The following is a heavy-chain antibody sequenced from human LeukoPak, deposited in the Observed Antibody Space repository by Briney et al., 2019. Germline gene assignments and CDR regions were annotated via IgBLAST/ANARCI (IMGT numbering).Heavy chain of an antibody. Sequence: GGSLRLSCAASGFTFSSYAMSWVRQAPGQGLEWVSAISGSGVSTYYADSVKGRFAISRDNSKNTLYLQMNSLRAEDTAVYYCAKVSVYTGSLPVDYWGPGTLVTVSS. CDR3: AKVSVYTGSLPVDY. V-gene: IGHV3-23*01. J-gene: IGHJ4*02. CDR1: GFTFSSYA. D-gene: IGHD1-26*01. CDR2: ISGSGVST.